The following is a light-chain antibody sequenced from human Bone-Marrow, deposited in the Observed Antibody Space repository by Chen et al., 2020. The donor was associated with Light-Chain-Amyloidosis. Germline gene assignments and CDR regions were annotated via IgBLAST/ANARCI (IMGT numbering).Light chain of an antibody. V-gene: IGKV1-5*01. CDR3: QQFDGFSYT. CDR1: QIINNW. Sequence: DIQMTQSPSTLSASVGDRLTITCRASQIINNWLAWYQQKPGKAPKLLISYASTVESGIPSRFSGSGSVTEFTLTISSLQPDDFATYYCQQFDGFSYTFGQGTKLGIK. J-gene: IGKJ2*01. CDR2: YAS.